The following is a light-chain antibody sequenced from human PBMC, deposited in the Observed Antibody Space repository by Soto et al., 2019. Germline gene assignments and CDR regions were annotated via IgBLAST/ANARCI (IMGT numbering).Light chain of an antibody. CDR2: GAS. J-gene: IGKJ4*01. CDR1: QSISTY. V-gene: IGKV1-39*01. CDR3: QQIYSTPLT. Sequence: ILIVHFSSPPSASVGDGGTLPWRASQSISTYLAWYQQKPGKAPKLMIYGASSLQSGVPSRFSGSGSGTDFTLTISSLQPEDFATYYCQQIYSTPLTFGEGTKVDIK.